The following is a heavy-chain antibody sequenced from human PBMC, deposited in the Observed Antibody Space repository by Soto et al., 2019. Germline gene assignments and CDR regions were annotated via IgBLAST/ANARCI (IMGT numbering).Heavy chain of an antibody. CDR1: GFTFSNYG. CDR2: ISFDGSNK. J-gene: IGHJ4*02. D-gene: IGHD2-15*01. V-gene: IGHV3-30*18. Sequence: QVLLVESGGGVVQPGRSLRLSCAGSGFTFSNYGLHWVRQAPGKGLDWVAFISFDGSNKYYADSVKGRFTISRDNSNNMQYLQMDSLTTEDTAVYYCAKDGAPRYCSRSSCHPAGAYWGQGTLGTDSS. CDR3: AKDGAPRYCSRSSCHPAGAY.